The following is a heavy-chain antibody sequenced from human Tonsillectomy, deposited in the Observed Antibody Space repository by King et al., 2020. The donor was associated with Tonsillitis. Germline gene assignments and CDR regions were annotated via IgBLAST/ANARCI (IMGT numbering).Heavy chain of an antibody. CDR2: IYPGDSDT. V-gene: IGHV5-51*01. D-gene: IGHD3-22*01. CDR1: GYIFTNYW. Sequence: QLVQSGAEVKKPGESLKISCKASGYIFTNYWIDWVCQMPGKGLEWMGIIYPGDSDTRYSPSFQGQVTISADKSISTAYLQWSSLKASDTAMYYCTRLTYDTSGYYGGDFDYWGQGTLVTVSS. CDR3: TRLTYDTSGYYGGDFDY. J-gene: IGHJ4*02.